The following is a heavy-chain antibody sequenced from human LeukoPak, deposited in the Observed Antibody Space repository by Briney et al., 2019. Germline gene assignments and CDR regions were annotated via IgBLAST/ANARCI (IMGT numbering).Heavy chain of an antibody. J-gene: IGHJ4*02. CDR1: GFTLSSYR. Sequence: GGSLRLSCAVSGFTLSSYRMIWVRQAPGKGLEWVSYISSISSAIYYADSVKGRFTISRDNAKNSLYLQMSSLRGEDTAVYYCARAEEEVAATIDYWGLGTLVTVAS. CDR2: ISSISSAI. D-gene: IGHD5-12*01. V-gene: IGHV3-48*01. CDR3: ARAEEEVAATIDY.